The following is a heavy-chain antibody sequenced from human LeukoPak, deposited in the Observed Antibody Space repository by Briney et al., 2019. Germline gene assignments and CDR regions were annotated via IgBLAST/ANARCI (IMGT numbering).Heavy chain of an antibody. Sequence: GGSLRLSCAASGFTFNTYWMNWVRQAPGERLEWVASMNQDGTEKYYVDSVKGRFTISRDNAKNSLYLRMDSLRAEDTAVYYCARDQGNGCFDPWGQGSLVTVSS. V-gene: IGHV3-7*01. CDR1: GFTFNTYW. CDR2: MNQDGTEK. J-gene: IGHJ5*02. D-gene: IGHD1-1*01. CDR3: ARDQGNGCFDP.